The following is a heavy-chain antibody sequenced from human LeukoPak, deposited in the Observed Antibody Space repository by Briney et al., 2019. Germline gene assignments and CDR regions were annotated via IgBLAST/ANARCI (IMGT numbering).Heavy chain of an antibody. CDR3: ARPTRGYSYGYYYYYMDV. Sequence: GASVKVSCKASGYTFSSYAISWVRQAPGQGLEWMGWMNPNSGNTGYAQKFQGRVTMTRNTSISTAYMELSSLRSEDTAVYYCARPTRGYSYGYYYYYMDVWGKGTTVTISS. CDR1: GYTFSSYA. J-gene: IGHJ6*03. V-gene: IGHV1-8*02. D-gene: IGHD5-18*01. CDR2: MNPNSGNT.